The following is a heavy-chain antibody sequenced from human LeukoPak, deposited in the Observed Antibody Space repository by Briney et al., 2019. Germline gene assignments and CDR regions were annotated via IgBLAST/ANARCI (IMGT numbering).Heavy chain of an antibody. CDR2: IYYSGTT. D-gene: IGHD3-16*02. CDR1: GGSISSGGYY. J-gene: IGHJ4*02. CDR3: ASFYQVYYFDY. Sequence: NPSQTLSLTCTVSGGSISSGGYYWSWIRQPPGRGLEWIGYIYYSGTTYYNPSLKSRVTISVDTSKNQFSLKLSSVTAADTAVYYCASFYQVYYFDYWGQGTLVTVSS. V-gene: IGHV4-30-4*01.